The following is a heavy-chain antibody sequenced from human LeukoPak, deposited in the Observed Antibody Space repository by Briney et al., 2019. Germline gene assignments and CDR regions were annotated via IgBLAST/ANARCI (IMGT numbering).Heavy chain of an antibody. D-gene: IGHD5-24*01. J-gene: IGHJ4*02. CDR2: ISDSGGS. CDR1: GGSVSSGISY. CDR3: ARESQEKYYFDY. Sequence: SSETLSLTCTVSGGSVSSGISYWSWIRQPPGEGLEWIAYISDSGGSGYNPSLRGRVTISLDTSKNQFSLSLTSVTAADTAVYYCARESQEKYYFDYWGQGTLVTVSS. V-gene: IGHV4-61*01.